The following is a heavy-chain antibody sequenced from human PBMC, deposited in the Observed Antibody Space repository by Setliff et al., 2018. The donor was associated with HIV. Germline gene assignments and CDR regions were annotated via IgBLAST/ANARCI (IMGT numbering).Heavy chain of an antibody. D-gene: IGHD3-16*01. CDR3: ARHGAWDAFDI. Sequence: LSLTCTVSGGSISRSSYFWTWIRQRPGQGLEWIGYIYYNGRVSYSEKTYYSPSLKSRVTISVDTSKNQFSLKLSSVTAADTAVYYCARHGAWDAFDIWGQGTMVTVSS. V-gene: IGHV4-39*01. J-gene: IGHJ3*02. CDR1: GGSISRSSYF. CDR2: GYIYYNGRVSYSEKT.